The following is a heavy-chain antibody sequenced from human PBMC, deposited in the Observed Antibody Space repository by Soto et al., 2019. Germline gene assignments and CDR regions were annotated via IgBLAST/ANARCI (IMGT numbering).Heavy chain of an antibody. CDR3: ARAKTYYYGSGSYNYGMDV. CDR2: INAGNGNT. CDR1: GYTFTRYA. V-gene: IGHV1-3*01. D-gene: IGHD3-10*01. Sequence: QVQLVQSGAEVKKPGASVKVSCKASGYTFTRYAMHWVRQAPGQRLEWMGWINAGNGNTKYSQKFQGRVTITRDTSASTAYMELSSLRSEDTAVYYCARAKTYYYGSGSYNYGMDVWGQGTTVTVSS. J-gene: IGHJ6*02.